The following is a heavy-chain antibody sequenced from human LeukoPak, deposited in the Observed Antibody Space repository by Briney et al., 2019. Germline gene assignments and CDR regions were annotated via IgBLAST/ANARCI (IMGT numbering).Heavy chain of an antibody. Sequence: PGGSLRLSCAASGFTFSSYALTWVRQAPGKGLEWVSAISGNGGSTNYAVSVKGRFTISRDNSKNTLYLQMNSLRVEDTAVYYCAKTQGFGVVRYYSDYWGQGTLVTVSS. CDR1: GFTFSSYA. CDR2: ISGNGGST. D-gene: IGHD3-3*01. V-gene: IGHV3-23*01. J-gene: IGHJ4*02. CDR3: AKTQGFGVVRYYSDY.